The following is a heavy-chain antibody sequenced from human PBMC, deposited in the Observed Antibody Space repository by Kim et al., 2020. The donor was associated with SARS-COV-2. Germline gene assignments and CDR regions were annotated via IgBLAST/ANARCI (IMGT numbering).Heavy chain of an antibody. D-gene: IGHD6-19*01. Sequence: GGSLRLSCAASGFTFSGSAMHWVRQASGKGLEWVGRIRSKANSYATAYAASVKGRFTISRDDSKNTAYLQMNSLKTEDTAVYYCTRHREQWLAYYYYGMDVWGQGTTVTVSS. CDR1: GFTFSGSA. CDR3: TRHREQWLAYYYYGMDV. CDR2: IRSKANSYAT. J-gene: IGHJ6*02. V-gene: IGHV3-73*01.